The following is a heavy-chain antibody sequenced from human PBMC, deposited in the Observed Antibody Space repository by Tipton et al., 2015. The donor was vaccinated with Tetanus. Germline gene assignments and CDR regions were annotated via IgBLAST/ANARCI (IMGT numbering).Heavy chain of an antibody. V-gene: IGHV1-2*02. CDR3: ARDRGDYIYYGMDV. CDR1: GYTFTGYY. J-gene: IGHJ6*02. CDR2: IDPNSGDT. Sequence: QLVQSGAELKKPGASVKVSCTASGYTFTGYYMYWVRQAPGQGLEWGGWIDPNSGDTIYAQNFQGRVTMTRETSISTVYMELSRLRSDDTAVYYCARDRGDYIYYGMDVWGPGTTVTVSS. D-gene: IGHD3-22*01.